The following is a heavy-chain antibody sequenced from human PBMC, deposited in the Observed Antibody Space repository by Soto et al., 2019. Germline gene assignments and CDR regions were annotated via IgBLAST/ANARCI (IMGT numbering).Heavy chain of an antibody. V-gene: IGHV4-39*01. CDR2: IYYSGST. Sequence: SETLSLTCTVSGGSISSSSYYWGWIRQPPGKGLEWIGSIYYSGSTYYNPSLKSRVTISVDTSKNQFSLKLSSVTAADTAVYYCARSGYSYGYDGYGMDVWGQGTTVTVSS. CDR1: GGSISSSSYY. J-gene: IGHJ6*02. D-gene: IGHD5-18*01. CDR3: ARSGYSYGYDGYGMDV.